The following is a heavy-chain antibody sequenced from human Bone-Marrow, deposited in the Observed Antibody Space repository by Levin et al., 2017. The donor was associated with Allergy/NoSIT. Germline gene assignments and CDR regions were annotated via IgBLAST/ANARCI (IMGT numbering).Heavy chain of an antibody. CDR2: ISSSGSTI. V-gene: IGHV3-11*01. Sequence: LSLTCAASGFTFSDYYMSWIRQAPGKGLEWVSYISSSGSTIYYADSVKGRFTISRDNAKNSLYLQMNSLRAEDTAVYYCARDPLGSGSYNWFDPWGQGTLVTVSS. J-gene: IGHJ5*02. CDR3: ARDPLGSGSYNWFDP. D-gene: IGHD3-10*02. CDR1: GFTFSDYY.